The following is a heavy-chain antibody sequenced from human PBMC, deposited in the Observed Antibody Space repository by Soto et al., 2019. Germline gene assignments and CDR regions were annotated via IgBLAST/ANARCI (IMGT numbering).Heavy chain of an antibody. Sequence: GASVKVSCKASGGTFSSYAISWVRQAPGQGLEWMGGIIPIFGTANYAQKFQGRVTITADESTSTAYMELSSLRSEDTAVYYCARDKGFKDNPWEPNHAPFDYWGQGTLVTVSS. D-gene: IGHD1-26*01. CDR3: ARDKGFKDNPWEPNHAPFDY. CDR1: GGTFSSYA. J-gene: IGHJ4*02. CDR2: IIPIFGTA. V-gene: IGHV1-69*13.